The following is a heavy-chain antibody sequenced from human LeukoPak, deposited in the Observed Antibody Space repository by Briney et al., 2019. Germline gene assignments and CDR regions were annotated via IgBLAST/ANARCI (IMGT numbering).Heavy chain of an antibody. CDR3: ASGVVIITAFDS. CDR2: ISGSGIST. J-gene: IGHJ4*02. V-gene: IGHV3-23*01. Sequence: GGSLRLSCAASGFTFSGYPIHWVRQAPGKGLEWVSTISGSGISTYYADSVKGRFTNSRDNSRNMVSLQMNSLRAEDTAVYYCASGVVIITAFDSWGQGTLVTVSS. CDR1: GFTFSGYP. D-gene: IGHD3-22*01.